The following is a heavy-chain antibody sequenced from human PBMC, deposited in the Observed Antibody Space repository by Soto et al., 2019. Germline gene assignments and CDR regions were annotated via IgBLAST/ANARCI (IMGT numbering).Heavy chain of an antibody. CDR3: ASPVYGSGSYYNV. CDR2: INAGNGST. V-gene: IGHV1-3*01. Sequence: QVQLVQSGAEVKKPGASVKVSCKASGYTFTSYAMHWVRQAPGQRLEWMGWINAGNGSTKYSQKFQGRVTITRDTSASTAYMELSSLRSEDTAVYYCASPVYGSGSYYNVWGQGTLVTVSS. J-gene: IGHJ4*02. D-gene: IGHD3-10*01. CDR1: GYTFTSYA.